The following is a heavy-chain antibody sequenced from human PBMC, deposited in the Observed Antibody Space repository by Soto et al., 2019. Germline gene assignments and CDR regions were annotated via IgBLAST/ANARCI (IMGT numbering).Heavy chain of an antibody. CDR2: IVVGSGNT. CDR3: AAERDIVVVPAAMDV. CDR1: GFTFTSSA. V-gene: IGHV1-58*01. D-gene: IGHD2-2*01. Sequence: SVKVSCKASGFTFTSSAVQWVRQARGQRLEWIGWIVVGSGNTNYAQKFQERVTITRDMSTSTAYMELSSLRSEDTAVYYCAAERDIVVVPAAMDVWGQGTTVTSP. J-gene: IGHJ6*02.